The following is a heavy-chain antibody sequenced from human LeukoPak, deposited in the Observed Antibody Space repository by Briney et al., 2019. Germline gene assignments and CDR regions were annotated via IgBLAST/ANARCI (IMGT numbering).Heavy chain of an antibody. V-gene: IGHV6-1*01. CDR3: ARDAGGSMVRGVPNWFDP. J-gene: IGHJ5*02. Sequence: SPTLPLTCAISGDSVSSNSAAWSWLRQSPSRGLEWLGRTYYRSKWYNDYAVSVKSRITVNPDTSKNQFSLQLNSVTPEDTAMYYCARDAGGSMVRGVPNWFDPWGQGTLVTVSS. CDR2: TYYRSKWYN. D-gene: IGHD3-10*01. CDR1: GDSVSSNSAA.